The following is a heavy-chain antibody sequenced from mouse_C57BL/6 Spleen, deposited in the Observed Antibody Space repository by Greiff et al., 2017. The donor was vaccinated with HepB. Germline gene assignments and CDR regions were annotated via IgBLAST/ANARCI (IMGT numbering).Heavy chain of an antibody. Sequence: VQLQQPGAELVKPGASVKLSCKASGYTFTSYWMQWVKQRPGQGLEWIGEIDPSDSYTNYNQKFKGKATLTVDTSSSTAYVQLSSLTSEDSAVYYCARLGSSCLYCFDYWGQGTTLTVSS. V-gene: IGHV1-50*01. J-gene: IGHJ2*01. CDR1: GYTFTSYW. CDR3: ARLGSSCLYCFDY. D-gene: IGHD1-1*01. CDR2: IDPSDSYT.